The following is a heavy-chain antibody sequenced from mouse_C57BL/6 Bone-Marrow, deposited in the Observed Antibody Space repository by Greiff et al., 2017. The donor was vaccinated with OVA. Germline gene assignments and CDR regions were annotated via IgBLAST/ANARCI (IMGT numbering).Heavy chain of an antibody. CDR3: AKDMDY. J-gene: IGHJ4*01. CDR2: IWGGGST. CDR1: GLSLTSYG. Sequence: VQVVESGPGLVAPSQSLSITCTVSGLSLTSYGVDWVRQPPGKGLEWLGVIWGGGSTNYTSALMSRLSISKDNSKSQVFLQMNSLQTDDTAMYYCAKDMDYWGQGTSVTVSS. V-gene: IGHV2-9*01.